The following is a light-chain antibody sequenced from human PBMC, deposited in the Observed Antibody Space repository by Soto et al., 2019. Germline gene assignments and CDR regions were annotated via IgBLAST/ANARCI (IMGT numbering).Light chain of an antibody. V-gene: IGKV1-39*01. J-gene: IGKJ4*01. CDR3: QQSYSTPRT. Sequence: DIQMTQSPSSLSASVGDRVTITCRASQSISNYLNWYQQKPGKAPKLLISAASGLQSGVPSTFSGSGSGTDFTLTISSLQPEDFATYYCQQSYSTPRTFGGGTKVEIK. CDR1: QSISNY. CDR2: AAS.